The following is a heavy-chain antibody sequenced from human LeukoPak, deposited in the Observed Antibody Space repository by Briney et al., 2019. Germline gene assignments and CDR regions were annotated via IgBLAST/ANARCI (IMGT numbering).Heavy chain of an antibody. Sequence: SETLSLTCTVSGGSMSSYYWSWIRQPAGKGLEWIGRIYTDGRTKYISPLKSRVTISVDPSKNQFSLKLSSVTAADTAVYYCARGGNYHPTHSYFYQYMDVWGKGTTVTVSS. CDR3: ARGGNYHPTHSYFYQYMDV. D-gene: IGHD1-26*01. CDR2: IYTDGRT. J-gene: IGHJ6*03. CDR1: GGSMSSYY. V-gene: IGHV4-4*07.